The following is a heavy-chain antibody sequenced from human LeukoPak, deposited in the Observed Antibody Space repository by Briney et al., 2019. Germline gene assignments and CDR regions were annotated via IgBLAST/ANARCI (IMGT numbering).Heavy chain of an antibody. D-gene: IGHD6-19*01. J-gene: IGHJ4*02. CDR3: ARDSFIAVAGTALGG. Sequence: SVKVSCKASGFTFTSSAMQWVRQARGQRLEWIGWIVVGSGNTNYAQKFQERVTITRDMSTSTAYMELSSLRSEDTAVYYCARDSFIAVAGTALGGWGQGTLVTVSS. CDR2: IVVGSGNT. V-gene: IGHV1-58*02. CDR1: GFTFTSSA.